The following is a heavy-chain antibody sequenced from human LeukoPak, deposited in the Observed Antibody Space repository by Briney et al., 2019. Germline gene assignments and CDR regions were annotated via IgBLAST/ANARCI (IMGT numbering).Heavy chain of an antibody. J-gene: IGHJ6*02. CDR1: GGTFSSYA. Sequence: GASVNVSCKASGGTFSSYAIGWVRQAPGQGLEWMGGIIPIFGTANYAQKFQGRVTITADESTSTAYMELSSLRSEDTAVYYCARDDGCSSTSCYTNGYYGMDVWGQGTTVTVSS. D-gene: IGHD2-2*02. V-gene: IGHV1-69*13. CDR3: ARDDGCSSTSCYTNGYYGMDV. CDR2: IIPIFGTA.